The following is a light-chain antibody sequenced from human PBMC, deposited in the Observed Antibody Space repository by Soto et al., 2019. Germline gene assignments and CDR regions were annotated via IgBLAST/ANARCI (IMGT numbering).Light chain of an antibody. Sequence: DIQMTPSPSSLSASIGDRFTITCRASQSISSWLAWYQQKPGKAPKLLIYDASSLESGVPSRFSGSGSGTEFTLTISSLQPDDFATYYCHFGTFGQGTKVDNK. CDR2: DAS. CDR3: HFGT. J-gene: IGKJ1*01. CDR1: QSISSW. V-gene: IGKV1-5*01.